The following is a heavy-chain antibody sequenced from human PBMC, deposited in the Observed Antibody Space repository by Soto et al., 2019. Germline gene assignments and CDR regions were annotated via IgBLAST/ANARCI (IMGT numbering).Heavy chain of an antibody. CDR2: ISYDGSNK. J-gene: IGHJ4*02. CDR1: GFTFSSYA. CDR3: ARDGSVLMVYAYYFDY. V-gene: IGHV3-30-3*01. D-gene: IGHD2-8*01. Sequence: QVQLVESGGGVVQPGRSLRLSCAASGFTFSSYAMHWVRQAPGKGLEWVAVISYDGSNKYYADSVKGRFTISRDNSKNTLYLQMNSLRAEDTAVYYCARDGSVLMVYAYYFDYWGQGTLVTVSS.